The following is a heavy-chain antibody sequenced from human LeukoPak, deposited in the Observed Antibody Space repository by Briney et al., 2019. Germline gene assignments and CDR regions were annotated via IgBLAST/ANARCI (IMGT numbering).Heavy chain of an antibody. D-gene: IGHD1-26*01. V-gene: IGHV3-21*01. CDR3: ARDARSGSPGG. CDR1: GFTFSSYS. CDR2: ISSSSSYI. Sequence: GGSPRLSCAASGFTFSSYSMNWVRQAPGKGLEWVSSISSSSSYIYYADSVKGRFTISRDNAKNSLYLQMNSLRAEDTAVYYCARDARSGSPGGWGQGTLVTVSS. J-gene: IGHJ4*02.